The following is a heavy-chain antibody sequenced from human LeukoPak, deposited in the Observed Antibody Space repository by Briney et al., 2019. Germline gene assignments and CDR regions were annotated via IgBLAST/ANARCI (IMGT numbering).Heavy chain of an antibody. D-gene: IGHD5-24*01. Sequence: PGGSLRLSCAASGFTFSSYSMNWVRQAPGKGLEWVSYISSSSSTIYYADSVKGRFTISRDNAKNSLYLQMNSLGAEDTAVYYCARDGYTNFDYWGQGTLVTVSS. V-gene: IGHV3-48*01. J-gene: IGHJ4*02. CDR2: ISSSSSTI. CDR3: ARDGYTNFDY. CDR1: GFTFSSYS.